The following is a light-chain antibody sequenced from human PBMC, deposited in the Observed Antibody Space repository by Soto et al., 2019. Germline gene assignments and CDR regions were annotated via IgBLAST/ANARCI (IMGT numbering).Light chain of an antibody. CDR2: AVS. J-gene: IGLJ1*01. CDR3: SSYTSSSTRV. Sequence: QSVLTQPDSVSGSPGQSITISCTGTSSDVGGYNYVSWYQQHPGKAPKLMIYAVSNRPSGVSNRFSGSKSGNTASLTISGLQAEDEADYYCSSYTSSSTRVLGTGTKVTVL. CDR1: SSDVGGYNY. V-gene: IGLV2-14*01.